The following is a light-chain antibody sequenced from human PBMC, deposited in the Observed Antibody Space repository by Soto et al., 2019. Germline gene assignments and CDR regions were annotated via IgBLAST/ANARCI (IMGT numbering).Light chain of an antibody. J-gene: IGKJ1*01. CDR2: ETS. V-gene: IGKV1-5*03. CDR3: QQYNSYSWT. Sequence: DIQMTQSPSTLSGSVGDRVTITCRASQSVNRWLAWYQQKPGKAPKLLIYETSSLESRVPSRFGGSGSGTEFTLTISSLQPDDFAIYYCQQYNSYSWTFGQGTKVDIK. CDR1: QSVNRW.